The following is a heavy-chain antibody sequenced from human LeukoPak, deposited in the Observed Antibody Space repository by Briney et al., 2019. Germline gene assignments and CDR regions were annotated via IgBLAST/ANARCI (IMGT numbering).Heavy chain of an antibody. CDR3: ARGYCTGNSCPNYYYRMDV. D-gene: IGHD2-8*02. Sequence: GGSLRLSCAASGFTFSTYAMTWVRQAPGKGLEWVSAISARDNYIYYADSVKGRFTISRDNSNLYLQMDSLRAEDTALYYCARGYCTGNSCPNYYYRMDVWGQGTTVIVSS. CDR1: GFTFSTYA. V-gene: IGHV3-23*01. J-gene: IGHJ6*02. CDR2: ISARDNYI.